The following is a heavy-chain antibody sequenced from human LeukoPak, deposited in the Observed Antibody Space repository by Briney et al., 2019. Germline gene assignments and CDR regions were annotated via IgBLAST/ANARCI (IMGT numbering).Heavy chain of an antibody. D-gene: IGHD2-15*01. CDR3: AKASLPLGYCSGGSCYGFDY. V-gene: IGHV3-23*01. Sequence: GGSLRLSCVASGFTFSSYGMSWVRQAPGKGLEWVSAISGSGGNTYYADSVKGRFTISRDNSKNTLYLQMNSLRAEDTAVYYCAKASLPLGYCSGGSCYGFDYWGQGTLVTVSS. J-gene: IGHJ4*02. CDR2: ISGSGGNT. CDR1: GFTFSSYG.